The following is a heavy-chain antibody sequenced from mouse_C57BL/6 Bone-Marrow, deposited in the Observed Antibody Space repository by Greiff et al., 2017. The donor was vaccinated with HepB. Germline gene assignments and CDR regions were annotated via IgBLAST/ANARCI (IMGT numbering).Heavy chain of an antibody. Sequence: EVQLVESGGGLVQPGGSLSLSCAASGFTFTDYYMSWVRQPPGKALEWLGFIRNKANGYTTEYSASVKGRFTISRDNSQSILYLQMNALRAEDSATYYCASSDYDEDYFDYWGQGTTLTVSS. J-gene: IGHJ2*01. CDR2: IRNKANGYTT. D-gene: IGHD2-4*01. CDR1: GFTFTDYY. CDR3: ASSDYDEDYFDY. V-gene: IGHV7-3*01.